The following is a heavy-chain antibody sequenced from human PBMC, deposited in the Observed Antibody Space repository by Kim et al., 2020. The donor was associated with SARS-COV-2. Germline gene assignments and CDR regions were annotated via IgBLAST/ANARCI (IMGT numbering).Heavy chain of an antibody. CDR1: GDSINSLY. Sequence: SETLSLTCTVSGDSINSLYWSWIRQPPGKGLEWLGYVYYTGSTRYNPSLNGRLTISVDTSKSQFFLNLTSVTAADTAVYYCARQGGSGWTDDFDVWGQG. CDR3: ARQGGSGWTDDFDV. D-gene: IGHD6-25*01. V-gene: IGHV4-59*11. CDR2: VYYTGST. J-gene: IGHJ4*02.